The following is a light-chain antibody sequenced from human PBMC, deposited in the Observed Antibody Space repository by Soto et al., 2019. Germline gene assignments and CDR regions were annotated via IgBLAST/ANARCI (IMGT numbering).Light chain of an antibody. CDR3: QQSYSTQYT. Sequence: DIQMTQSPSSLSASVGDRVTITCRASQSISSNLNWYPQKPGEAPKLLIYVASSLQSGVPSRFSGSESGTDYTPTISRLQPVDFAHYDGQQSYSTQYTFGQGTKLEIK. CDR2: VAS. V-gene: IGKV1-39*01. J-gene: IGKJ2*01. CDR1: QSISSN.